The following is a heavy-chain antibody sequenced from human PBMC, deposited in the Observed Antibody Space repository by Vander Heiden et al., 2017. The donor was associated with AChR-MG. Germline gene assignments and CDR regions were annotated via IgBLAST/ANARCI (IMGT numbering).Heavy chain of an antibody. D-gene: IGHD2-2*01. CDR3: AHRPPPDIVVVPAAIPGWFDP. Sequence: QITLKESGPTPVKPTQTLTLTCTFSGFSLSTSGVGVGWIRQPPGKALEWLALIYWDDDKRYSPSLKSRLTITKDTSKNQVVLTMTNMDPVDTATYYCAHRPPPDIVVVPAAIPGWFDPWGQGTLVTVSS. J-gene: IGHJ5*02. V-gene: IGHV2-5*02. CDR1: GFSLSTSGVG. CDR2: IYWDDDK.